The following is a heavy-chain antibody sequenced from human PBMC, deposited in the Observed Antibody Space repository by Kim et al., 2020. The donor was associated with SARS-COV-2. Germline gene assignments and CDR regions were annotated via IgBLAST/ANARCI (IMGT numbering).Heavy chain of an antibody. Sequence: GGSLRLSCAASGITFRNYAMTWVRQAPGKGLEWVSSITGTGGGTYYADSVKGRITISRDNSNKTLFLQMNSLRPDDTAVYYCAKDTMAVTAGIGYYFGMDVWGQGTTVTVSS. CDR3: AKDTMAVTAGIGYYFGMDV. D-gene: IGHD2-21*02. V-gene: IGHV3-23*01. J-gene: IGHJ6*02. CDR1: GITFRNYA. CDR2: ITGTGGGT.